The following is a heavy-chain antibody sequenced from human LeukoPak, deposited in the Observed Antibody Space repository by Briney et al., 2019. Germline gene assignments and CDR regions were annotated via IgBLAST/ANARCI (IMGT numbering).Heavy chain of an antibody. CDR3: ARVSDFWSGSLKYYFDY. Sequence: SETLSLTCAVYGGSFSGYYWSWIRQPPGKGLEWIGYIYYSGSTNYNPSLKSRVTISVDTSKNQFSLKLSSVTAADTAVYYCARVSDFWSGSLKYYFDYWGQGTLVTVSS. J-gene: IGHJ4*02. V-gene: IGHV4-59*01. D-gene: IGHD3-3*01. CDR1: GGSFSGYY. CDR2: IYYSGST.